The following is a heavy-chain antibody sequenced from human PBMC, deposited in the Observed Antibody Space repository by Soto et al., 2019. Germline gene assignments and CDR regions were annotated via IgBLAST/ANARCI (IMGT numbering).Heavy chain of an antibody. CDR1: GGSISSYY. V-gene: IGHV4-59*08. J-gene: IGHJ4*02. Sequence: QVQLQESGPGLVKPSETLSLTCTVSGGSISSYYWSWIRQPPGKGLEWIGYIYYSGSTNYNPSLKSRVTISVDTSKNQFSLKLSSVTAADTAVYYCASIDFWSGYPILDWGQGTLVTVSS. D-gene: IGHD3-3*01. CDR2: IYYSGST. CDR3: ASIDFWSGYPILD.